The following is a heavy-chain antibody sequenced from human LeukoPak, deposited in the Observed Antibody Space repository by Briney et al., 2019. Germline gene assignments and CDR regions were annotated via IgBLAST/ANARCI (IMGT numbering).Heavy chain of an antibody. CDR3: ARGPEDIVVVPFDY. J-gene: IGHJ4*02. CDR1: GGAFSGYS. CDR2: INHSGST. D-gene: IGHD2-2*01. Sequence: SETLSLTCAVSGGAFSGYSRGWIRPPPGKGRGWIGEINHSGSTNYNPSLKSRVTISVDTSKNQFSLKLTSVTAADTAVYYCARGPEDIVVVPFDYWGQGTLVTVSS. V-gene: IGHV4-34*01.